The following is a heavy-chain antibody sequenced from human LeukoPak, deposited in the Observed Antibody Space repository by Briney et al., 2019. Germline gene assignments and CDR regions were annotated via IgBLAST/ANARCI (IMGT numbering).Heavy chain of an antibody. V-gene: IGHV4-4*07. Sequence: SETLSLTCTVSGGSISSYYWTWIRQPAGKGLEWIGRIYPSGSTNYNPSLKSQVTMSVDTSKNQFSLKLSSVTAADTAVYYCARENSGSYREFDYWGQGTLVTVSS. D-gene: IGHD1-26*01. J-gene: IGHJ4*02. CDR3: ARENSGSYREFDY. CDR2: IYPSGST. CDR1: GGSISSYY.